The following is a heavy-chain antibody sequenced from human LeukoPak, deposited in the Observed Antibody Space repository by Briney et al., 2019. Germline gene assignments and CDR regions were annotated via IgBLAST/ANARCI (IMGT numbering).Heavy chain of an antibody. D-gene: IGHD3-22*01. J-gene: IGHJ4*02. CDR2: ISSGTSYI. CDR1: GFTFNTYT. Sequence: GGSLRLSCAASGFTFNTYTMNWVRQAPGKGLEWVSSISSGTSYIYYADSVKGRFTISRDNAKNSLYLQMNSLRAEDTAVYYCARDFYDSSGYYYDYWGQGTLVTVSS. V-gene: IGHV3-21*01. CDR3: ARDFYDSSGYYYDY.